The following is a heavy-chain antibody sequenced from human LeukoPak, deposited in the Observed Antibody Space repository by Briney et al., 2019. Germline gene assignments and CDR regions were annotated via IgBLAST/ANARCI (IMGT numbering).Heavy chain of an antibody. CDR2: INHSGST. D-gene: IGHD4-23*01. V-gene: IGHV4-34*01. J-gene: IGHJ4*02. Sequence: PSETLSLTCAVYGGSFSGYYWSWIRQPPGKGLEWIGEINHSGSTNYNPSLKSRVTISVDTSKNQFSLKLSSVTAADTAVYYCARGRVVDYGGTNPHFDYWGQGTLVTVSS. CDR1: GGSFSGYY. CDR3: ARGRVVDYGGTNPHFDY.